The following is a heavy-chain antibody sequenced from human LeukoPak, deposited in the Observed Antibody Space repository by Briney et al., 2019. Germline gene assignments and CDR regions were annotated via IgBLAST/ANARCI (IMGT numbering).Heavy chain of an antibody. J-gene: IGHJ4*02. CDR2: IWYDGSNK. D-gene: IGHD6-13*01. V-gene: IGHV3-33*01. CDR3: ARDGSYSSSLRYFDY. Sequence: SGGSLRLSCAASGFTFSTYGMHWVRQAPGKGLEWVAVIWYDGSNKYYADSVKGRFTISRDNSKNTLYLQMTSPRAEDTAVYYWARDGSYSSSLRYFDYWGQGTLVTVSS. CDR1: GFTFSTYG.